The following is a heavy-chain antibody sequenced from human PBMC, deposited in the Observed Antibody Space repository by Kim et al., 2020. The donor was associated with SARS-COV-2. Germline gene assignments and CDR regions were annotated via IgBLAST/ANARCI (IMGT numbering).Heavy chain of an antibody. CDR3: ARGTVLRGTTSHFDY. D-gene: IGHD1-7*01. J-gene: IGHJ4*02. V-gene: IGHV3-48*02. CDR2: INSASNKI. CDR1: GFTFSNFN. Sequence: GGSLRLSCAASGFTFSNFNMNWVRQTPGKGLEWVSFINSASNKIYYADSVKGRFTISRDNAQDSLYLQMNSLRDEDTAVYYCARGTVLRGTTSHFDYWGQGTRVTVSS.